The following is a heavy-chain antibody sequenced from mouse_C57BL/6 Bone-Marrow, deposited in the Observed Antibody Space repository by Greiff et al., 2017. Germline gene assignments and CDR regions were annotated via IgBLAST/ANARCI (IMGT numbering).Heavy chain of an antibody. D-gene: IGHD2-14*01. CDR1: GYAFSSSW. CDR2: IYPGDGDT. CDR3: ARWRLGSDY. Sequence: VQLQQSGPELVKPGASVKISCKASGYAFSSSWLNWVKQRPGKGLEWIGRIYPGDGDTNYNGKFKGKATLTADKSSSTAYMQLSSLTSEDSAVYFCARWRLGSDYWGQGTTLTVSS. J-gene: IGHJ2*01. V-gene: IGHV1-82*01.